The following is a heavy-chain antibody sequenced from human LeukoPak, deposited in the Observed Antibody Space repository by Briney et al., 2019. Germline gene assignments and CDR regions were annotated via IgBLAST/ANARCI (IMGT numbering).Heavy chain of an antibody. CDR1: DGSIRNFS. V-gene: IGHV4-59*01. CDR3: ARGQRFEAAIDY. CDR2: LYHNGST. J-gene: IGHJ4*02. Sequence: SETLSFTCAVSDGSIRNFSWIWIRQSPGTGLKYIGNLYHNGSTNYHPSLQSRVSTSVDTSKNQFSLKLSSVTAADTAVYYCARGQRFEAAIDYWGQGTLVTVSS. D-gene: IGHD6-25*01.